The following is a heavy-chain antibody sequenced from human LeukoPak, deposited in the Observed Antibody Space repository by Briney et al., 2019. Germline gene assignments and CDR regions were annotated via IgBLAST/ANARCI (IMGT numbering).Heavy chain of an antibody. J-gene: IGHJ4*02. V-gene: IGHV1-8*03. CDR3: ARGCLWFGELPEY. D-gene: IGHD3-10*01. Sequence: ASVKVSCKASGYTFTSYDINWVRQATGQGLEWMGWMNPNSCNTGYAQKFQSRVTITKNTFISTAYMELSSLRSEDTAVYFCARGCLWFGELPEYWGKGNLVTVSS. CDR2: MNPNSCNT. CDR1: GYTFTSYD.